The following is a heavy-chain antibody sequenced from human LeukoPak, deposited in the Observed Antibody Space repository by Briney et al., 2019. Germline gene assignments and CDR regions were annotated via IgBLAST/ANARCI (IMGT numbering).Heavy chain of an antibody. Sequence: SETLSLTCTVPGGSISSYYWSWIRQPPGKGLEWIGYIYYSGSTNYNPSLKSRVTISVDTSKNQFTLKLSSVTAADTAVYYCARSRQIQLWLEFDYWGQGTLVTVSS. CDR2: IYYSGST. J-gene: IGHJ4*02. CDR1: GGSISSYY. V-gene: IGHV4-59*01. CDR3: ARSRQIQLWLEFDY. D-gene: IGHD5-18*01.